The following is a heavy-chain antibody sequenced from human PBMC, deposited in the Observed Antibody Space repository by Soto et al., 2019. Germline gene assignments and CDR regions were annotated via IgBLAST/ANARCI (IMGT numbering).Heavy chain of an antibody. D-gene: IGHD4-17*01. Sequence: QVQLQESGPGLVNPSETLSLTCTVSGGSISSYYWSWIRQPPVKGLEWSGYIYYSGRTNYNPSLKSRVTISVDTSKTQFALKLSSVTAPDTAVYYCAGATGDYAPFLVAFDIWGQGTMVTVSS. CDR3: AGATGDYAPFLVAFDI. CDR2: IYYSGRT. J-gene: IGHJ3*02. CDR1: GGSISSYY. V-gene: IGHV4-59*01.